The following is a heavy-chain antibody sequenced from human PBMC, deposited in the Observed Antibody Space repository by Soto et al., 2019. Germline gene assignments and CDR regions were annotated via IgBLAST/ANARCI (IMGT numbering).Heavy chain of an antibody. J-gene: IGHJ6*02. V-gene: IGHV2-5*02. CDR2: IYLDDDK. Sequence: QITLKESGPTLVKPTQTLTLTCTFSGFSLSTSGVGVGWIRQPPGKALEWLALIYLDDDKRYSPSLKSRLTITQDSSKNQGVLTMTNMDPVDTATYYCALTRGCGGDGLPCYYYGMDVWGQGTTVTVSS. CDR3: ALTRGCGGDGLPCYYYGMDV. D-gene: IGHD2-21*02. CDR1: GFSLSTSGVG.